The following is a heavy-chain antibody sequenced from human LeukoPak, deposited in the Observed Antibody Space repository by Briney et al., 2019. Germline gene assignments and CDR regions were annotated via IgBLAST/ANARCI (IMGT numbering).Heavy chain of an antibody. CDR1: GYTFTGNY. CDR2: INPNSGGT. CDR3: ARDLAVAGTMVEFDY. J-gene: IGHJ4*02. D-gene: IGHD6-19*01. Sequence: ASVKVSCKASGYTFTGNYMHWVRQAPGQGLEWMGWINPNSGGTNYAQKFQGRVTMTRDTSISAAYMELSRLRSGDTAVYYCARDLAVAGTMVEFDYWGQGTLVTVSS. V-gene: IGHV1-2*02.